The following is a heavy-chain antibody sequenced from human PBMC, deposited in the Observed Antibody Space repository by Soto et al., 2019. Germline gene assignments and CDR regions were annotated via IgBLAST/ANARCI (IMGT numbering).Heavy chain of an antibody. CDR1: GFNFDDYA. V-gene: IGHV3-9*01. D-gene: IGHD6-6*01. CDR3: AKDIYSSSSGQDY. Sequence: EVQLVESGGGLVQPGRSLRLSCAASGFNFDDYAMHWVRQAPGKGLEWVSGISWNGGNIGYADSVKGLFTIARDNAKNSLFLQMNSLRADDTALYFCAKDIYSSSSGQDYWGQGTPVTVSS. CDR2: ISWNGGNI. J-gene: IGHJ4*02.